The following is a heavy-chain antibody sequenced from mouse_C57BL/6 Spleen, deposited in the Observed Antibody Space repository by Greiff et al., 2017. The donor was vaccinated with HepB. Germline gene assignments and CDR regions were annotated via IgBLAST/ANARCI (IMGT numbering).Heavy chain of an antibody. D-gene: IGHD2-5*01. CDR2: INPYNGDT. V-gene: IGHV1-20*01. CDR1: GYSFTGYF. CDR3: ARTEDYSNFWYFDV. J-gene: IGHJ1*03. Sequence: VQLRQSGPELVKPGDSVKISCKASGYSFTGYFMNWVMQSHGKSLEWIGRINPYNGDTFYNQKFKGKATLTVDKSSSTAHMELRSLTSEDSAVYYCARTEDYSNFWYFDVWGTGTTVTVSS.